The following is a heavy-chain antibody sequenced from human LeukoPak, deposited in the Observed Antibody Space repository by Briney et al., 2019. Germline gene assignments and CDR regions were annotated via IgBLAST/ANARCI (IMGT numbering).Heavy chain of an antibody. J-gene: IGHJ6*02. Sequence: SSVKVSCKASGYTVASSDLSWVRQAPGQGLEGMGWISTYNGNRTYAQKLQSRVIMTTDTSTNTAYMEWRSLRSDDAAVYYCARGSGSGTYGLDVWGQGTTVTVSS. CDR1: GYTVASSD. CDR2: ISTYNGNR. V-gene: IGHV1-18*01. D-gene: IGHD3-10*01. CDR3: ARGSGSGTYGLDV.